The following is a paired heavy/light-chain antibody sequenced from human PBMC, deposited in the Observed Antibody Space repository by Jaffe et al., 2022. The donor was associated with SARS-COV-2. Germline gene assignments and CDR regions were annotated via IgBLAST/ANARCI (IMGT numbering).Light chain of an antibody. J-gene: IGKJ5*01. CDR3: QQANSFPPA. CDR2: AAS. V-gene: IGKV1-12*01. CDR1: QGISSW. Sequence: DIQMTQSPSSVSASVGDRVTITCRASQGISSWLAWYQQKPGKAPKLLIYAASSLQSGVPSRFSGSGSGTDFTLTISSLQPEDFATYYCQQANSFPPAFGQGTRLEIK.
Heavy chain of an antibody. V-gene: IGHV3-64*01. Sequence: EVQLVESGGGLVQPGGSLRLSCAASGFTFSSYAMHWVRQAPGKGLEYVSAISSNGGSTYYANSVKGRFTISRDNSKNTLYLQMGSLRAEDMAVYYCARELHYYDSSGYYYKGLFDYWGQGTLVTVSS. J-gene: IGHJ4*02. CDR3: ARELHYYDSSGYYYKGLFDY. CDR1: GFTFSSYA. CDR2: ISSNGGST. D-gene: IGHD3-22*01.